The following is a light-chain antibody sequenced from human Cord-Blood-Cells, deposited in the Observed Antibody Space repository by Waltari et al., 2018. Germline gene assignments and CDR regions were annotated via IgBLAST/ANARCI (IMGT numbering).Light chain of an antibody. CDR2: GAA. Sequence: EIVLTQSPGTLSLSPGERATLSCRASQRVSSSYLAWYQQKPGQAPRLLIYGAASRAAGIPDRFSGSGSGTDFTLTISRLEPEDVAVYYCQQYGSSPPITFGQGTRLEIK. J-gene: IGKJ5*01. V-gene: IGKV3-20*01. CDR3: QQYGSSPPIT. CDR1: QRVSSSY.